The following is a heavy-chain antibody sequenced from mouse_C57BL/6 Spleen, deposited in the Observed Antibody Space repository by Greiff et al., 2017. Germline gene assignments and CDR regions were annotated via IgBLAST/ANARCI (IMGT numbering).Heavy chain of an antibody. V-gene: IGHV5-16*01. Sequence: EVQRVESEGGLVQPGSSMKLSCTASGFTFSDYYMAWVRQVPEKGLEWVANINYDGSSTYYLDSLKSRFIISRDNAKNILYLQMSSLKSEDTATYYCAREGWDGDYFDYWGQGTTLTVSS. CDR1: GFTFSDYY. CDR3: AREGWDGDYFDY. D-gene: IGHD4-1*01. CDR2: INYDGSST. J-gene: IGHJ2*01.